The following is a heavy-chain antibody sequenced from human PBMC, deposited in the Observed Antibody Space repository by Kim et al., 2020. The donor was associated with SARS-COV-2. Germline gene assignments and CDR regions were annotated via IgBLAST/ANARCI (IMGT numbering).Heavy chain of an antibody. CDR3: AKEDAAWNSFDH. D-gene: IGHD1-1*01. CDR1: GFTFSAYG. Sequence: GGSLRLSCAASGFTFSAYGMHWVRQAPGEGLEWVAVISDDGDNEEYGDRVRGRFVISRDNSKNTLYLYMNSLRPDDTAVYFCAKEDAAWNSFDHWGQGTL. J-gene: IGHJ4*02. CDR2: ISDDGDNE. V-gene: IGHV3-30*18.